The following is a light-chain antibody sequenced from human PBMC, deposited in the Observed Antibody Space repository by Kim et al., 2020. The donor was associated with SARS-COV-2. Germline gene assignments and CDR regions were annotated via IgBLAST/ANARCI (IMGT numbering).Light chain of an antibody. V-gene: IGLV1-44*01. CDR3: AAWAGRLNAYV. J-gene: IGLJ1*01. CDR2: TNT. CDR1: LSNIGGNN. Sequence: QSVLTQPPSAYGSHGQRVSISCSGSLSNIGGNNVNWYQHIPGRAPRLLIHTNTQRPSGVPDRFAGSKSDTSASLAISGLQSHDEADYYCAAWAGRLNAYVFGTGTKVSVL.